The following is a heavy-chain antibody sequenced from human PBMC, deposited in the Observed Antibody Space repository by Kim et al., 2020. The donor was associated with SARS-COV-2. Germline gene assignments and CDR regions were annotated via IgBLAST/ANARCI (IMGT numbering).Heavy chain of an antibody. V-gene: IGHV3-48*03. Sequence: IYDAGSEKGRSTITRDNSKNALYLQMNSLRAEDTAVYYCARGPNYSPFDYWGQGTLVTVSS. CDR2: I. CDR3: ARGPNYSPFDY. J-gene: IGHJ4*02. D-gene: IGHD4-4*01.